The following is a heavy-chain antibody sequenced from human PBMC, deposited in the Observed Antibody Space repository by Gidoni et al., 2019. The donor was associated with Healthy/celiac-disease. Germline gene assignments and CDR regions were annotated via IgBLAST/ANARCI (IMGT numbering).Heavy chain of an antibody. J-gene: IGHJ4*02. CDR1: GFPFRRSA. CDR2: ISGSGGST. Sequence: EVQLLESGGGLVQPGGSLRLSCAASGFPFRRSAMSWVRPAPGKGLEWVSAISGSGGSTYYADSVKGRFTISRDNSKNTLYLQMNSLRAEDTAVYYCAKQKASGWYYFDYWGQGTLVTVSS. D-gene: IGHD6-19*01. CDR3: AKQKASGWYYFDY. V-gene: IGHV3-23*01.